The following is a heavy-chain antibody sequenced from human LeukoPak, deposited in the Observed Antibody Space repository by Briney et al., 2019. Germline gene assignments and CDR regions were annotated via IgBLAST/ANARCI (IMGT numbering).Heavy chain of an antibody. V-gene: IGHV4-31*03. CDR2: IYYSGST. D-gene: IGHD3-10*01. CDR1: GGSISRSGYY. Sequence: SQTLSLTCTVSGGSISRSGYYWSWIRQHPGKGLEWIGYIYYSGSTNYNPSLKSRVTISVDTSKKQFSLKLNSVTAADTAVYYCARDLYASGNYRSYWYFDLWGRGTLVTVSS. J-gene: IGHJ2*01. CDR3: ARDLYASGNYRSYWYFDL.